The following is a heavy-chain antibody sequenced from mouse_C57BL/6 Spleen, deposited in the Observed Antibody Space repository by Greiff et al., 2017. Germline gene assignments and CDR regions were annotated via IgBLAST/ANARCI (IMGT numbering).Heavy chain of an antibody. CDR1: GYAFSSSW. CDR3: ARSNLAWFAY. V-gene: IGHV1-82*01. Sequence: VQLVESGPELVKPGASVKISCQASGYAFSSSWMNWVKQRPGKGLEWIGRIYPGDGDTNYNGKFKGKATLTADKSSSTAYMQLSSQTSEDSAVYFCARSNLAWFAYWGQGTLVTVSA. J-gene: IGHJ3*01. CDR2: IYPGDGDT. D-gene: IGHD2-5*01.